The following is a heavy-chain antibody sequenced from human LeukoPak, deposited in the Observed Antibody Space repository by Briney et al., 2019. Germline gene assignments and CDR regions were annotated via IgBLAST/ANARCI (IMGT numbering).Heavy chain of an antibody. CDR2: FDPEDGET. D-gene: IGHD3-10*01. CDR1: GYTLTELS. CDR3: ATLWFGELFPIMDV. Sequence: ASVKVSCKVSGYTLTELSMHWVRQAPGKGLEWMGAFDPEDGETIYAQKFQGRVTMTEDTSTDTAYMELSSLRSEDTAVYYCATLWFGELFPIMDVWGKGTTVTVSS. V-gene: IGHV1-24*01. J-gene: IGHJ6*04.